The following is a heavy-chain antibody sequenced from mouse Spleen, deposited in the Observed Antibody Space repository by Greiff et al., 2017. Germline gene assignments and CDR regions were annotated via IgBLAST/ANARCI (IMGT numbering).Heavy chain of an antibody. CDR1: GFTFSDFY. D-gene: IGHD1-1*01. CDR2: SRNKANDYTT. CDR3: ARDAGWYYGSRGYFDV. J-gene: IGHJ1*01. V-gene: IGHV7-1*01. Sequence: EVNLVESGGGLVQSGRSLRLSCATSGFTFSDFYMEWVRQAPGKGLEWIAASRNKANDYTTEYSASVKGRFIVSRDTSQSILYLQMNALRAEDTAIYYCARDAGWYYGSRGYFDVWGAGTTVTVSS.